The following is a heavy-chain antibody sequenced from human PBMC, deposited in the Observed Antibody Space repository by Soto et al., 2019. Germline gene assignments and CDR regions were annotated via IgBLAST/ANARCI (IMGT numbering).Heavy chain of an antibody. CDR3: ARGLDGLGS. D-gene: IGHD3-10*01. J-gene: IGHJ1*01. V-gene: IGHV4-34*01. CDR1: GGSFSGHY. Sequence: SQTLSLTCAVYGGSFSGHYWRWVRKPPGKGLEWIGEINHSRSTNYNPSHKSRVTMSVDTSKNQFSLKLGSVTAADTAVYYCARGLDGLGSWSQGTLVTVSS. CDR2: INHSRST.